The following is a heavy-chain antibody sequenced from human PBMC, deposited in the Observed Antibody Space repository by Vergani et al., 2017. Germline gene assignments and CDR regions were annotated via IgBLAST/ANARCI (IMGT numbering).Heavy chain of an antibody. V-gene: IGHV1-46*03. CDR3: AIVDYGILTGYRY. CDR1: GYTFSNNY. J-gene: IGHJ4*02. Sequence: QVQVVQSGAEVKKSGASVKVSCKTSGYTFSNNYMHWVRQAPGQGLEWMGIINPSGGHTNYAQKFQGRVTMTRDTSTSTVYMELSSLRSEDTAKYYCAIVDYGILTGYRYWVQGTLVTVSA. D-gene: IGHD3-9*01. CDR2: INPSGGHT.